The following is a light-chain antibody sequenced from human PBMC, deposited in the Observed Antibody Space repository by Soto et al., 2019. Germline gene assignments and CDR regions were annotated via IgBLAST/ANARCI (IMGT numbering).Light chain of an antibody. J-gene: IGLJ2*01. CDR3: QSADSSGTYVV. CDR2: KDS. CDR1: ALPKQD. V-gene: IGLV3-25*02. Sequence: SYELTQPPSVSVSPGQTARITCSGDALPKQDAYWYQQKPGQAPVLVIYKDSERPSGIPERFSGSSSGTSVTSTISGVQAEDEADYYCQSADSSGTYVVFGGGTKLTVL.